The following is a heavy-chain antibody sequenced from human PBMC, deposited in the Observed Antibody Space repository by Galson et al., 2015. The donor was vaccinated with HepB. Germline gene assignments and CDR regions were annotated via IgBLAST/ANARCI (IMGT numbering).Heavy chain of an antibody. J-gene: IGHJ6*03. CDR1: GYTFTGYY. CDR2: INPNSGGT. D-gene: IGHD6-19*01. Sequence: SVKVSCKASGYTFTGYYMHWVRQAPGQGLEWMGRINPNSGGTNYAQKFQGRVTMTRDTSISTAYMELSRLRSDDTAVYYCAREGRGSGWWEINYYYYYYMDVWGKGTTVTVSS. CDR3: AREGRGSGWWEINYYYYYYMDV. V-gene: IGHV1-2*06.